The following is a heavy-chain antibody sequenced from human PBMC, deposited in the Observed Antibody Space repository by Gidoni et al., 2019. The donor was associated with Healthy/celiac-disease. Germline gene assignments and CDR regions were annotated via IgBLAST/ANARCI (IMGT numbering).Heavy chain of an antibody. D-gene: IGHD3-22*01. V-gene: IGHV3-23*01. CDR3: AKDYYDSSGYYYYYYYGMDV. Sequence: EVQLLESGGGLVQPGGSLRLSCAASGFPFSSYALSWVRQAPGKGLGWVSAISGSGGSTYYADSVKGRFTISRDNSKNTLYLQMNSLRAEDTAVYYCAKDYYDSSGYYYYYYYGMDVWGQGTTVTVSS. CDR2: ISGSGGST. CDR1: GFPFSSYA. J-gene: IGHJ6*02.